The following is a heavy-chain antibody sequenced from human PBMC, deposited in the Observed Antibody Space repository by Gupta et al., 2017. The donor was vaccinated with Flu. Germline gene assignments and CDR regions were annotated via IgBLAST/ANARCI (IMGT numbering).Heavy chain of an antibody. CDR1: GFTLSSYC. J-gene: IGHJ4*02. Sequence: QVQLVESGGCVVQPGRSLRLSCAASGFTLSSYCMHWVRQAPGKGLEWVAVISYDGSNKYYADSVKGRFTISRDNSKNTLYLQMNSLRAEDMAVYYCAKVYGDFDYWGQGTLVTVSS. CDR3: AKVYGDFDY. V-gene: IGHV3-30*18. D-gene: IGHD4-17*01. CDR2: ISYDGSNK.